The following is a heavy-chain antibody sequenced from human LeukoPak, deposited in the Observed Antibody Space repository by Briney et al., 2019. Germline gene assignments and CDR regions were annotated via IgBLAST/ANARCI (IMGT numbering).Heavy chain of an antibody. J-gene: IGHJ4*02. Sequence: SETLSLTCAVYGGSFTGFYWSWIRQPPGKGLERIGEINHSGSLNYNPSLKSRLTISVDTSKNQFSLKLNSVTAADTAVYYCARSESVWGRQGFFDSWGQGTLVTISS. CDR2: INHSGSL. D-gene: IGHD3-16*01. CDR3: ARSESVWGRQGFFDS. V-gene: IGHV4-34*01. CDR1: GGSFTGFY.